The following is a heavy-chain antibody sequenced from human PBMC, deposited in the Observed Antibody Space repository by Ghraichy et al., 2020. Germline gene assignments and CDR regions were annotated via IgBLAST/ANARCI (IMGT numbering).Heavy chain of an antibody. D-gene: IGHD3-10*01. Sequence: SETLSLTCTDFDGSITSYYWAWIRQPPGKGLEWIGYVHYRKGTNYNPSLKSRVTLSVDTSKSQFSLNLNSVTAADTAVYYCARLGLLPWYFDVWGRGTLVTVSS. CDR1: DGSITSYY. J-gene: IGHJ2*01. CDR2: VHYRKGT. V-gene: IGHV4-59*08. CDR3: ARLGLLPWYFDV.